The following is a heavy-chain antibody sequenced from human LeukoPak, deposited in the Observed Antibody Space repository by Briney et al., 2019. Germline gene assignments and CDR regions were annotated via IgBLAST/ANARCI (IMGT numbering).Heavy chain of an antibody. J-gene: IGHJ4*02. Sequence: GGSLRLSCAASGFTFSSYSMGWVRQAPGKGLEWVSSISSGSSYIYYADSVKGRFTISRDNAKNSLYLQMNSLRAEDTAVYYCARAIYGDYIDYWGQGTLVTVSS. CDR3: ARAIYGDYIDY. CDR2: ISSGSSYI. CDR1: GFTFSSYS. D-gene: IGHD4-17*01. V-gene: IGHV3-21*01.